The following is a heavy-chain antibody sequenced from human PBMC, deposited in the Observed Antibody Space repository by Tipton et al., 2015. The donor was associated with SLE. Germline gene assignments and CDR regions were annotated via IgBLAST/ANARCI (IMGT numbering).Heavy chain of an antibody. D-gene: IGHD3-10*02. CDR3: ARGRSSTMYGLDM. CDR2: LYGSGSPT. Sequence: TLSLTCTVSGDSVGTNYWNWIRQPAGKGLEWIGRLYGSGSPTHYNPSLEGRVTVSVDTSQNQVSLKLTSVTAADTAVYYCARGRSSTMYGLDMWGQGTAVTVS. V-gene: IGHV4-4*07. CDR1: GDSVGTNY. J-gene: IGHJ6*01.